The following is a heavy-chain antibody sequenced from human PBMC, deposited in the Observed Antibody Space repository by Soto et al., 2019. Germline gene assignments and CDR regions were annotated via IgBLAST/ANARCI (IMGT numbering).Heavy chain of an antibody. CDR1: GFSFSSYG. V-gene: IGHV3-33*01. CDR3: ARDRDYYDNSGYAVDI. Sequence: QVQLVESGGGVVQPGKSLRLSCAASGFSFSSYGMHWVRQAPGKGLEWVAVIWYDGSNEDYADSVKGRVAISRDNSKNTLYLQMNSRRADDTAVYYCARDRDYYDNSGYAVDIWGQGTVVTVSS. D-gene: IGHD3-22*01. J-gene: IGHJ3*02. CDR2: IWYDGSNE.